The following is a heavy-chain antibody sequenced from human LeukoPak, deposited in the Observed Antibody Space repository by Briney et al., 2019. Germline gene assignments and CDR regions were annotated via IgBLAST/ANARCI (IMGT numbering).Heavy chain of an antibody. V-gene: IGHV3-9*01. CDR1: GFTFDDYA. D-gene: IGHD6-13*01. CDR3: AKGLAAAGTGDDY. CDR2: ISWNSGSI. Sequence: GGSLRLSCAASGFTFDDYAMHWVRQAPGKGLEWVSGISWNSGSIGYADSVKGRFTISRDNAKNSLYLQMNSLRAEDTALYYCAKGLAAAGTGDDYWGQGTLVTVSS. J-gene: IGHJ4*02.